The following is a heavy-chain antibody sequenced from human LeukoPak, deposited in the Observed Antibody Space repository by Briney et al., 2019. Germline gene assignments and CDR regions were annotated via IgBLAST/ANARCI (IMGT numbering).Heavy chain of an antibody. CDR3: AKDVSGNYYYYGMDV. J-gene: IGHJ6*02. D-gene: IGHD1-14*01. CDR1: GFTFSSYG. Sequence: TGGSLRLSCAASGFTFSSYGMHWVRQAPGKGLEWVAFIRYDGSNKYYADSVKGRFTISRDNSKNTLYLQMNSLRAEDTAVYYCAKDVSGNYYYYGMDVWGQGTTVTVSS. V-gene: IGHV3-30*02. CDR2: IRYDGSNK.